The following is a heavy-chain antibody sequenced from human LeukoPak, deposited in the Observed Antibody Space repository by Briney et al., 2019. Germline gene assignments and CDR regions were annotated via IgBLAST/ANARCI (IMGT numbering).Heavy chain of an antibody. CDR1: GYTLSGYY. CDR3: ARLLTFSGDYGMDA. D-gene: IGHD2/OR15-2a*01. Sequence: ASVKVSCKASGYTLSGYYIHWVRQAPGQGLEWMGWINPNSGGTNSAQNFQGRVTMTRDTSINTAYMELSSLRSDDTAVYFCARLLTFSGDYGMDAWGQGTVVIVSS. CDR2: INPNSGGT. V-gene: IGHV1-2*02. J-gene: IGHJ6*02.